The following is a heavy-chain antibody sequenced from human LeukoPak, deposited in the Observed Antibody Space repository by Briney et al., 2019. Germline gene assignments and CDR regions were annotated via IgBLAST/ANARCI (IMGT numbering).Heavy chain of an antibody. Sequence: GGSLRLSCAASRFTFSSYSMNWVRQAPGKGLEWVSYISSSSSTIYYADSVKGRFTISRDNAKNSLYLQMNGLRAEDTAVYYCATGGTYYYDISGLFWGQGTLVTVSS. D-gene: IGHD3-22*01. CDR1: RFTFSSYS. CDR2: ISSSSSTI. J-gene: IGHJ4*02. CDR3: ATGGTYYYDISGLF. V-gene: IGHV3-48*01.